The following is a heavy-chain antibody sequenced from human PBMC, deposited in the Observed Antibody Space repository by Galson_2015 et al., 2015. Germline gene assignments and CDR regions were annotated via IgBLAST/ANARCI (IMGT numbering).Heavy chain of an antibody. V-gene: IGHV4-34*01. Sequence: ETLSLTCAVYGGSFSGYYWSWIRQPPGKGLEWIGEINHSGSTNYNPSLKSRVTISVDTSKNQFSLKLSSVTAADTAVYYCARGSKGLDNANNWFDPWGQGTLVTVSS. CDR3: ARGSKGLDNANNWFDP. J-gene: IGHJ5*02. CDR2: INHSGST. CDR1: GGSFSGYY. D-gene: IGHD2-2*03.